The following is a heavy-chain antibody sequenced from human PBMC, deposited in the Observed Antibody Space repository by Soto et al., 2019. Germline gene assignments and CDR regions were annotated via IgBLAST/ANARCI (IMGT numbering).Heavy chain of an antibody. Sequence: QVQLVQSGAEVKKPGASVTVSCKASGYTFTNYGFSWVRQAPGQGLEWMGWISGYNGNTKYAEKFQNRVTMTTDTSTNTAHTRLRSLRSYHTAVYYCAREGQAPYYYFGMDVWGQGTGVTGSS. CDR2: ISGYNGNT. CDR3: AREGQAPYYYFGMDV. J-gene: IGHJ6*02. CDR1: GYTFTNYG. V-gene: IGHV1-18*01.